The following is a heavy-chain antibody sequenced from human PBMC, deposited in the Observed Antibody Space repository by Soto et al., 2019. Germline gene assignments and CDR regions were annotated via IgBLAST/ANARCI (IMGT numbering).Heavy chain of an antibody. CDR1: GVTLSSYA. CDR3: ARGYDTNWFLHH. V-gene: IGHV1-69*13. Sequence: SVKVSCKASGVTLSSYAISWVRQAPGQGLEWMGGIIPIFGTVNYAQKFQGRVTITADEFTSTAYMELSSLRSEDTALYFCARGYDTNWFLHHWGQGTLVTVSS. J-gene: IGHJ1*01. CDR2: IIPIFGTV. D-gene: IGHD2-2*01.